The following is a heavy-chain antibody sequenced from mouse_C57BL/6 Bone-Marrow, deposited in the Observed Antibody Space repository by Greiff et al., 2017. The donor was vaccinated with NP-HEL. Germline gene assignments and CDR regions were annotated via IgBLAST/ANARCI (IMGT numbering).Heavy chain of an antibody. J-gene: IGHJ3*01. D-gene: IGHD2-4*01. CDR1: GYTFTDHT. CDR3: ARSRRIYYDYSPFAY. CDR2: IYPRDGST. V-gene: IGHV1-78*01. Sequence: VQLQQSDAELVKPGASVKISCKVSGYTFTDHTIHWMKQRPEQGLEWIGYIYPRDGSTKYNEKFKGKATLTADKSSSTAYMQLNSLTSEDSAIYFCARSRRIYYDYSPFAYWGQGTLVTVSA.